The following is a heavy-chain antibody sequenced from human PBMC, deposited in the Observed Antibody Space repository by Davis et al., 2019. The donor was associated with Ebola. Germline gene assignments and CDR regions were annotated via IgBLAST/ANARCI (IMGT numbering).Heavy chain of an antibody. CDR3: ARTGRVFDY. J-gene: IGHJ4*02. D-gene: IGHD3-10*01. V-gene: IGHV3-7*03. Sequence: GESLKISCVASGFTFSSYWMHWVRQAPGKGLEWVANIKEDGSQKNYVDSVKGRFIISRDNAKNSLYLQMNSLTAEDTAVYYCARTGRVFDYWGQGTLVTVSS. CDR1: GFTFSSYW. CDR2: IKEDGSQK.